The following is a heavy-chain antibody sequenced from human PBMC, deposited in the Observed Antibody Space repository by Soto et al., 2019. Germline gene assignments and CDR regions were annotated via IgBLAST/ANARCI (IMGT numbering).Heavy chain of an antibody. Sequence: GGSLRLSCAASGFTFSDYYMSWIRQAPGKGLEWVSYISSSSSTIYYADSVKGRFTISRDNAKNTLYLQMNSLRAEDTAVYYCARDQWPASYDFWSGYSGPLDYWGQGTLVTVSS. CDR2: ISSSSSTI. CDR3: ARDQWPASYDFWSGYSGPLDY. D-gene: IGHD3-3*01. CDR1: GFTFSDYY. V-gene: IGHV3-11*01. J-gene: IGHJ4*02.